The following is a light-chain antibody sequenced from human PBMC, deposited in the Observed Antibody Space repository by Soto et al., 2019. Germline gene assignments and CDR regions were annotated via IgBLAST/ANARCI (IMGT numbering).Light chain of an antibody. Sequence: SYELTQPPSVSVSLGQTASIACSGDELGDKYVFWYQKRPGQSPVLVIYQDNKRPSGIPERFSGSNSGNTATLTISGTQGMDEADYYCHAWDSRTAVFGGGTKVTVL. CDR2: QDN. V-gene: IGLV3-1*01. CDR1: ELGDKY. CDR3: HAWDSRTAV. J-gene: IGLJ2*01.